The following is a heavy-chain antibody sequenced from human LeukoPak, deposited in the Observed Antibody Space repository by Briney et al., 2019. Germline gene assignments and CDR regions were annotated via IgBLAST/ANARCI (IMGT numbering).Heavy chain of an antibody. CDR1: GYTFTSYD. D-gene: IGHD3-22*01. Sequence: GASVKVSCKASGYTFTSYDINWVRQATGQGLEWMGWMNPNSGNTGYAQKFQGRVTMTRNTSISTAYMELSSLRSEDTAVYYCARGSTYYYDSSGYYYGYWGRGTLVTVSS. CDR2: MNPNSGNT. CDR3: ARGSTYYYDSSGYYYGY. V-gene: IGHV1-8*01. J-gene: IGHJ4*02.